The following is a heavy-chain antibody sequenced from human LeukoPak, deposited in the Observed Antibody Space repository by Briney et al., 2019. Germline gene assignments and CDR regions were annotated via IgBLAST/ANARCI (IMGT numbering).Heavy chain of an antibody. CDR2: IHLYTGNI. CDR1: GFTFSDYY. V-gene: IGHV3-11*04. D-gene: IGHD7-27*01. J-gene: IGHJ4*02. Sequence: GGSLRLSCVASGFTFSDYYMSWIRQAPGKGLEWVSYIHLYTGNIWYADSVRGRFTISKDDAKNFLYLQMNSLGAEDTAVYYCARDHNWGFDLWGQGALVTVSS. CDR3: ARDHNWGFDL.